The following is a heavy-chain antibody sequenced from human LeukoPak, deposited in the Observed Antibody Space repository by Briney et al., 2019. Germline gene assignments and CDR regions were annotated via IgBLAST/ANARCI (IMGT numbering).Heavy chain of an antibody. J-gene: IGHJ4*02. CDR1: GFTFSSYW. D-gene: IGHD3-10*01. V-gene: IGHV3-21*01. CDR2: ISSSSSYI. Sequence: GGSLRLSCAASGFTFSSYWMSWVRQAPGKGLEWVSSISSSSSYIYYADSVRGRFTISRDNAKNSLYLQMNSLRAEDTAVYYCARDNDMVRGAPFDYWGQGTLVTVSS. CDR3: ARDNDMVRGAPFDY.